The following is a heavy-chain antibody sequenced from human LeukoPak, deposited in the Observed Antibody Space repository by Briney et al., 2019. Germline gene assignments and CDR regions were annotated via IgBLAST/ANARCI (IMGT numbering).Heavy chain of an antibody. D-gene: IGHD6-19*01. CDR2: IIPILGIA. CDR1: GGTFSSYA. J-gene: IGHJ2*01. Sequence: AASVKVSCKASGGTFSSYAISWVRRAPGQELEWVGRIIPILGIANYAQKFQGRVTITADKSTSTAYMELSSLRSEDTAVYYCARTGYSSGWEYFDLWGRGTLVTVSS. V-gene: IGHV1-69*04. CDR3: ARTGYSSGWEYFDL.